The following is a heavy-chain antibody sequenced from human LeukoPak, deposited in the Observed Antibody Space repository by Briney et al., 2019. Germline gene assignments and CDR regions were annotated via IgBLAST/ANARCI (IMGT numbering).Heavy chain of an antibody. CDR1: GFTLSSYG. CDR3: ATSGYSSGWVLGY. Sequence: GRSLRLSCAASGFTLSSYGMHWVRQAPGKGLEWVAVISYDGSNKYYADSVKGRFTISRDNSKNTLYLQMNSLRAEGTAVYYCATSGYSSGWVLGYWGQGTLVTVSS. CDR2: ISYDGSNK. J-gene: IGHJ4*02. D-gene: IGHD6-19*01. V-gene: IGHV3-30*03.